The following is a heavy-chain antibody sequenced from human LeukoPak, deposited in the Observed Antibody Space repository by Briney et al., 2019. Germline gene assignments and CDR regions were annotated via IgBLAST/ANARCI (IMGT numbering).Heavy chain of an antibody. J-gene: IGHJ4*02. CDR1: GFTFSSYA. D-gene: IGHD3-22*01. Sequence: GGSLRLSCAASGFTFSSYAMSWVSQAPGKGLEWVSAISGSGGSTYYADSVKGRFTISRDNSKNTLYLQMNGLRADDTAVYYCASRTTYYYDSSGFSDYWGQGTLVTVSS. V-gene: IGHV3-23*01. CDR3: ASRTTYYYDSSGFSDY. CDR2: ISGSGGST.